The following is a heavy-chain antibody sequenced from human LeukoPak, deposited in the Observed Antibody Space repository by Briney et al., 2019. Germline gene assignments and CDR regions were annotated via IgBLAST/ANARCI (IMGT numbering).Heavy chain of an antibody. CDR1: GFTPTTAS. V-gene: IGHV3-74*01. Sequence: RGCLRLSCAPPGFTPTTASVHWGRQAPGRGRGWVSRVNREGSNTNYTGSVKGRFTISRDNATTTLYLKMNSPRAEDTAVYCYASNATGRLDTWGQGNLVTVSS. CDR3: ASNATGRLDT. D-gene: IGHD2-15*01. J-gene: IGHJ5*02. CDR2: VNREGSNT.